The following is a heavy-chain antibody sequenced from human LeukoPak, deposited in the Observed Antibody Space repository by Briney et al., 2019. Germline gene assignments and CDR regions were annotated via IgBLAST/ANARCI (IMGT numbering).Heavy chain of an antibody. D-gene: IGHD2-2*01. J-gene: IGHJ4*02. V-gene: IGHV4-38-2*01. CDR3: ARGVVAAGHFDY. CDR1: GYSISSGYY. CDR2: IYHSGST. Sequence: PSETLSLTCAVSGYSISSGYYWGWIRQPPGKGLEWIGSIYHSGSTYYNPSLKSRVTISVDTSKNQFSLKLSSVTAADTAVYYCARGVVAAGHFDYWGQGTLVTVSS.